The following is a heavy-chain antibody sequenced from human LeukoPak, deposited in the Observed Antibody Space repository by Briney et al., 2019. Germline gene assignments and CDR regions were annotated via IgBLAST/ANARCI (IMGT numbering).Heavy chain of an antibody. CDR1: GGSFSGYY. D-gene: IGHD1-26*01. CDR2: INHSGST. Sequence: SETLSLTCAVYGGSFSGYYWSWIRQPPGKGLEWIGEINHSGSTNYNPSLKSRVTISVGTSKNQFSLKLSSVTAADTAVYYCASTWELPFDYWGQGTLVTVSS. CDR3: ASTWELPFDY. V-gene: IGHV4-34*01. J-gene: IGHJ4*02.